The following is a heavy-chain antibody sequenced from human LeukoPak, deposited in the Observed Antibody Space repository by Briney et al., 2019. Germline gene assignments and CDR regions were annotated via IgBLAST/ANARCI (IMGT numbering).Heavy chain of an antibody. CDR3: ACLGHCSGGG. CDR1: GFTFRSFA. Sequence: GGSLRLSCAASGFTFRSFAFHWVRQAPDKGLEWVAVIAYDGSVAYVADALKGRFTISRDDSKSTLYLQMNSLRPADTAVYFCACLGHCSGGGWGQGTLVSVSS. V-gene: IGHV3-30*04. CDR2: IAYDGSVA. D-gene: IGHD2-15*01. J-gene: IGHJ4*02.